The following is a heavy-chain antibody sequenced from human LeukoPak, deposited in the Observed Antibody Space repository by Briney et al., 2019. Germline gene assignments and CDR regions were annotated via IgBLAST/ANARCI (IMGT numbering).Heavy chain of an antibody. J-gene: IGHJ4*02. D-gene: IGHD2-15*01. V-gene: IGHV3-23*01. Sequence: GGSLRLSCAASGFTFSSYGMSWVRQAPGKGLEWVSAISGSGGSTYYADSVKGWFTISRDNSKNTLYLQMNSLRAEDTAVYYCAIVATGSFDYWGQGTLVTVSS. CDR3: AIVATGSFDY. CDR2: ISGSGGST. CDR1: GFTFSSYG.